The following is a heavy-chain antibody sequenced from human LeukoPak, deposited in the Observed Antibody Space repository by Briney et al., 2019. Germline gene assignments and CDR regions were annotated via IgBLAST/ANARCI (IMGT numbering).Heavy chain of an antibody. CDR1: GGSISSSTYY. CDR2: IFYSGST. J-gene: IGHJ4*02. Sequence: SETLSLTCTVSGGSISSSTYYRGWIRQPPGKGLEWIGTIFYSGSTYYNPSLKSRLTISVDTSKNQYSLRLSSVTAADTAVYYCARHLRPYFDYWGQGTLVTVSS. D-gene: IGHD3-3*01. V-gene: IGHV4-39*01. CDR3: ARHLRPYFDY.